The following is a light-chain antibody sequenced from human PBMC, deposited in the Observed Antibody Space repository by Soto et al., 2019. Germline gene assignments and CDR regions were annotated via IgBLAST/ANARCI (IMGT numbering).Light chain of an antibody. CDR2: DVS. CDR3: SSYTASSTRV. V-gene: IGLV2-14*01. Sequence: QSVLTQPASVSGSPGQSITISCTGTSSDVGGYNFVSWYQQHPDKAPKLMIYDVSTRPSGVSSRFSCSKSGNTASLTISGLQAEDEADYYCSSYTASSTRVFGGGTKLTVL. J-gene: IGLJ3*02. CDR1: SSDVGGYNF.